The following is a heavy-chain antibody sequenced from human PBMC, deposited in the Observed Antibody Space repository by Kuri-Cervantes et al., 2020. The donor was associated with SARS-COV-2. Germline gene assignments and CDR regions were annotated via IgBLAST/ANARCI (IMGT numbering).Heavy chain of an antibody. D-gene: IGHD7-27*01. CDR2: INHSGST. J-gene: IGHJ5*02. CDR1: SGSFSDYY. CDR3: ERGTGDLDQ. V-gene: IGHV4-34*01. Sequence: SETLSLTCAGYSGSFSDYYWSWIRQTPEMGLEWIGEINHSGSTNYNPSLRSRVTMSVDTSKNQFSLKLTSVTAADTAVYYCERGTGDLDQWGQGTLVTVSS.